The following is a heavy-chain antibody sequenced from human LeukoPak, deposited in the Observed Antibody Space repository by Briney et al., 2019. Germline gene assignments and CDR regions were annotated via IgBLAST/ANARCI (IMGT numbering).Heavy chain of an antibody. Sequence: SETLSLTCTVSGGSISSYYWSWIRQPAGKGLEWIGRIYSSGSTNYNPSLKSRVTMSVDTSKNQFSLKLSSVTAADTAVYYCARDNFERPLSNWFDPWGQGTLVTVSS. V-gene: IGHV4-4*07. CDR2: IYSSGST. CDR3: ARDNFERPLSNWFDP. D-gene: IGHD1-1*01. CDR1: GGSISSYY. J-gene: IGHJ5*02.